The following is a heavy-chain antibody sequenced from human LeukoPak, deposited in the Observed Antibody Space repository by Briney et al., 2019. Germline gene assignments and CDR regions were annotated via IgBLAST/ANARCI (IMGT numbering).Heavy chain of an antibody. Sequence: SVKVSCKASGGTFSSYTISWVRQAPGQGLEWMGRIIPILGIANYAQKFQGRVTITADKSTSTAYMELSSLRSEDTAVYYCASAGYEGYSSSWNGYWGQGTLVTVSS. CDR3: ASAGYEGYSSSWNGY. D-gene: IGHD6-13*01. CDR1: GGTFSSYT. J-gene: IGHJ4*02. CDR2: IIPILGIA. V-gene: IGHV1-69*02.